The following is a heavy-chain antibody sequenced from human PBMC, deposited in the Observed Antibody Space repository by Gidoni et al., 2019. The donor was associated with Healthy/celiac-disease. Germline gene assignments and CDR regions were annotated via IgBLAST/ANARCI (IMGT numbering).Heavy chain of an antibody. CDR2: ISWDGGST. CDR1: GFTFDDYT. Sequence: EVQLVESGGVVVQPGGSLRLSCAASGFTFDDYTMHWVRQAPGKGLEWVSLISWDGGSTYYADSVKGRFTISRDNSKNSLYLQMNSLRTEDTALYYCAKDSYGIIDYWGQGTLVTVSS. J-gene: IGHJ4*02. V-gene: IGHV3-43*01. D-gene: IGHD1-20*01. CDR3: AKDSYGIIDY.